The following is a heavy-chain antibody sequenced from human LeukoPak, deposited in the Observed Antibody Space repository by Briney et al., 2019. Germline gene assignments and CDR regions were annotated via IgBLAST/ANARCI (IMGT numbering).Heavy chain of an antibody. Sequence: GGSLRLSCAASGFTFSSYAMSWVRQAPGKGLEWVSAISGSGGSTYYADSVKGRFTISRDNSKNTLYLQMNSLRAEDTAVYYCTGHYDILTGYYYWGQGTLVTVSS. D-gene: IGHD3-9*01. J-gene: IGHJ4*02. CDR2: ISGSGGST. CDR1: GFTFSSYA. V-gene: IGHV3-23*01. CDR3: TGHYDILTGYYY.